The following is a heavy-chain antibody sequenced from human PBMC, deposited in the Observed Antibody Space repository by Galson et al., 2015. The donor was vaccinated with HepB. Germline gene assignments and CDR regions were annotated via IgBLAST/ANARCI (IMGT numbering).Heavy chain of an antibody. CDR2: INPNSGGT. D-gene: IGHD2/OR15-2a*01. Sequence: SVKVSCKASGYTFTGYYMHWVRQAPGQGLEWMGRINPNSGGTNYAQKFQGRVTMTRDTSISTAYMELSRLRSDDTAVYYCASPWALSDAFDIWGQGTMVTVSS. CDR1: GYTFTGYY. V-gene: IGHV1-2*06. CDR3: ASPWALSDAFDI. J-gene: IGHJ3*02.